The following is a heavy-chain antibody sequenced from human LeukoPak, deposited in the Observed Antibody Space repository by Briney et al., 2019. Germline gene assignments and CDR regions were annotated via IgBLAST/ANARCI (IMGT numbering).Heavy chain of an antibody. D-gene: IGHD5-24*01. V-gene: IGHV4-59*11. J-gene: IGHJ5*02. Sequence: SETLSLSCAVSGASFNTHHWSWIRQSPGKPLEWIGYSSYTGSTKYTPSLKSRGIMSTETYNNQIFLKLTSMTAADTTVYYCVRGGGYSSGFDPWGQGTLVIVSS. CDR1: GASFNTHH. CDR3: VRGGGYSSGFDP. CDR2: SSYTGST.